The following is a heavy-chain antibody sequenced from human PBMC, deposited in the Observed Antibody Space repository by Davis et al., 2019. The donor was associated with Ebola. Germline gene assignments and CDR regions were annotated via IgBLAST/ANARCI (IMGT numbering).Heavy chain of an antibody. CDR1: GNTFSNYD. D-gene: IGHD6-19*01. Sequence: ASVKVSCKTSGNTFSNYDNNWVRQATGQGLEWMGWMNPKSGNTGYEQKFQGRVTITRNTSISTVYMELSSLRSDDTTVYYCARGCSSDRCFMGAFNIWGQGTMVTVSS. J-gene: IGHJ3*02. V-gene: IGHV1-8*01. CDR3: ARGCSSDRCFMGAFNI. CDR2: MNPKSGNT.